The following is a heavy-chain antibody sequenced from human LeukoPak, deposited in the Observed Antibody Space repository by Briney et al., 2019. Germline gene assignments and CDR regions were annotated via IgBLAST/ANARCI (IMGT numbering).Heavy chain of an antibody. D-gene: IGHD3-16*01. J-gene: IGHJ4*02. CDR2: ISGSGGST. CDR3: AKGQSRFAGDVSASFDY. CDR1: GFTFSSYA. Sequence: PGGSLRPSCAASGFTFSSYAMSWVRQAPGKGLESVSGISGSGGSTYYADSVKGRFTISRDNPKNTLYLQLNSLRADNTALYYCAKGQSRFAGDVSASFDYWGQGTLVTVSS. V-gene: IGHV3-23*01.